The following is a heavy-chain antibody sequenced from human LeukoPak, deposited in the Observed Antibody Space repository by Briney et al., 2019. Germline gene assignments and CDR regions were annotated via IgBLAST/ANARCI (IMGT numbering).Heavy chain of an antibody. D-gene: IGHD2-15*01. CDR3: ARTVGYCSGGSCYSRYYFDY. V-gene: IGHV4-61*05. Sequence: SETLSLTCTVSGGSINSRSYYWGWIRQPPGKGLEWIGYIYYSGSTNYNPSLKSRVTISVDTSKNQFSLKLSSVTAADTAVYYCARTVGYCSGGSCYSRYYFDYWGQGTLVTVSS. CDR2: IYYSGST. J-gene: IGHJ4*02. CDR1: GGSINSRSYY.